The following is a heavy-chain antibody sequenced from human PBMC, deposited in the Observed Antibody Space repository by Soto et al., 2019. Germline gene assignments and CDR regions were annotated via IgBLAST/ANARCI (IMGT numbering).Heavy chain of an antibody. V-gene: IGHV4-31*03. CDR2: IYYSGST. CDR3: SGALTTVTTYDY. D-gene: IGHD4-17*01. Sequence: QVQLQESGPGLVKPSQTLSLTCTVSGGSFSSGSYCWSWIRQHPGKGLEWIGYIYYSGSTHYNPSLKRRGTMSADTSTTKFALKLGSVTVADTAVYYCSGALTTVTTYDYWGQGTLVTVSS. CDR1: GGSFSSGSYC. J-gene: IGHJ4*02.